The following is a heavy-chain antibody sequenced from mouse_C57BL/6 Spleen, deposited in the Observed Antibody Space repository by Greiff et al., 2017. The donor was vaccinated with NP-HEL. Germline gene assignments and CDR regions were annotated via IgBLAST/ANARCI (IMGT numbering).Heavy chain of an antibody. J-gene: IGHJ2*01. CDR2: IDPSDSYT. Sequence: QVQLQQPGAELVMPGASVKLSCKASGYTFTSYWMHWVKQRPGQGLEWIGEIDPSDSYTNYNQKFKGKSTSTVDKSSSTAYMQLSSLTSEDSAVYYCARRETGTPDYWGQGTTLTVSS. CDR1: GYTFTSYW. D-gene: IGHD4-1*01. CDR3: ARRETGTPDY. V-gene: IGHV1-69*01.